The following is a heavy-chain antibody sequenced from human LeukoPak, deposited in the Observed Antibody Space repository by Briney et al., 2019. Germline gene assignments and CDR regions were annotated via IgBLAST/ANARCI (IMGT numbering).Heavy chain of an antibody. CDR1: GYTFTSYA. J-gene: IGHJ4*02. D-gene: IGHD6-19*01. Sequence: ASVKVSCKASGYTFTSYAMHWVRQAPGQRLEWMGWINAGNGNPKYSQEFQGRVTITRDTSASTAYMELSSLRSEDMAVYYCARSRVAVAGNFDYWGRGTLVTVSS. CDR2: INAGNGNP. V-gene: IGHV1-3*03. CDR3: ARSRVAVAGNFDY.